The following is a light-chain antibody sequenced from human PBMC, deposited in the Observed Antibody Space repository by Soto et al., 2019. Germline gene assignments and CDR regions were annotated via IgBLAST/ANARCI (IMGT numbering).Light chain of an antibody. CDR3: AAWDDILSGNAV. J-gene: IGLJ7*01. V-gene: IGLV1-47*01. Sequence: QSLLTQPPSASGTPGQRVTLSCSGSRSNIGSNYVYWYQQLPVTAPKLLIYRNNQRPSGVPDRFSGSKSGTSASRAISGLRSEDEADYYCAAWDDILSGNAVFGGGTQLTVL. CDR1: RSNIGSNY. CDR2: RNN.